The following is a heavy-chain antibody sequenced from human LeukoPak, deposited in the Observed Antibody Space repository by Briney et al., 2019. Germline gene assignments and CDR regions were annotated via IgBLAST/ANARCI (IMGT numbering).Heavy chain of an antibody. J-gene: IGHJ5*02. CDR3: ARDRHPNWFDP. V-gene: IGHV1-46*01. Sequence: ASVKVSCKGSGFTFTGYYLHWVRQAPGQGLEWMGIINPSGGSTSYAQKFQGRVTMTRDMSTSTVYMELSSLRSEDTAVYYCARDRHPNWFDPWGQGTLVTVSS. CDR2: INPSGGST. D-gene: IGHD6-6*01. CDR1: GFTFTGYY.